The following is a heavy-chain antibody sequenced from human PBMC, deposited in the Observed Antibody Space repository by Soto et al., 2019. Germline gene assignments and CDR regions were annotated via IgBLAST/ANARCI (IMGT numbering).Heavy chain of an antibody. Sequence: QVQLQESGPGLVKPSETLSLTCAVSGYSISSGYYWGWIRQPPGKGLEWIGSIYHSGSTYYNPSLKSRVTISVDTSKNQFSLKLSSVTAADTAVYYCATTPPIGVGATDGGDYWGQGTLVTVSS. CDR3: ATTPPIGVGATDGGDY. D-gene: IGHD1-26*01. CDR2: IYHSGST. J-gene: IGHJ4*02. CDR1: GYSISSGYY. V-gene: IGHV4-38-2*01.